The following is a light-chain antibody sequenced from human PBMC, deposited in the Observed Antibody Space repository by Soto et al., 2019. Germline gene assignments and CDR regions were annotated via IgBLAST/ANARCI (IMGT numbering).Light chain of an antibody. CDR1: SSDVGGYNY. V-gene: IGLV2-14*01. CDR3: NSYSSSTTLV. J-gene: IGLJ3*02. Sequence: QSALTQPASVSGSPGQSITIPCTGTSSDVGGYNYVSWFQHHPGKAPKVMIYEVSNRPSGVSDRLSGAKSGNTASLTISGLQAEDEADYYCNSYSSSTTLVFGGGTKLTVL. CDR2: EVS.